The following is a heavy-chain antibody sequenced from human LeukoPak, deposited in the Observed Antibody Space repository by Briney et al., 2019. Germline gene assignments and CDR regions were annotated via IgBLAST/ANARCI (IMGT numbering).Heavy chain of an antibody. CDR3: AKLVAISTATTGNAFDI. CDR1: GFSFSSYA. V-gene: IGHV3-23*01. J-gene: IGHJ3*02. Sequence: GGSLRLSCVASGFSFSSYAMSWVRQAPGKGLEWVSAISTTGASSYHADSVKGRFTISRDNSRNTLYLEMNSLRAEDTALYYCAKLVAISTATTGNAFDIWGPGTVVTVSS. D-gene: IGHD4-17*01. CDR2: ISTTGASS.